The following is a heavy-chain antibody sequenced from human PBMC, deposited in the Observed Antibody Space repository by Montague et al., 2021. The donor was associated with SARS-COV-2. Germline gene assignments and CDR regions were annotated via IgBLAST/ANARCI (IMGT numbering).Heavy chain of an antibody. D-gene: IGHD6-19*01. J-gene: IGHJ4*02. CDR2: ILHSGTA. CDR1: GGSIKTYIR. V-gene: IGHV4-4*02. Sequence: SETLSLTCAVYGGSIKTYIRWRRVSEAPGKGLEWLGEILHSGTANYNPSLKSRVTISVDKSRNEFSLKLSSLTAADTAVYFCAKDVSLSVAALDSWGQGTLVTVSS. CDR3: AKDVSLSVAALDS.